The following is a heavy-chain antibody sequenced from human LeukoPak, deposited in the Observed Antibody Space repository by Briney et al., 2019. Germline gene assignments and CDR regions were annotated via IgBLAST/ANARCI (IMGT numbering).Heavy chain of an antibody. CDR2: IGSSSSYI. CDR3: ARDMAGMHY. CDR1: GFTFSSYS. J-gene: IGHJ4*02. Sequence: GGSLRLSCATSGFTFSSYSMNWVRQAPGKGLEWVSSIGSSSSYIYYADSVKGRFTISRDNAKNSLYLQMNSLRAEDTAVYYCARDMAGMHYWGQGTLVTVSS. D-gene: IGHD3-10*01. V-gene: IGHV3-21*01.